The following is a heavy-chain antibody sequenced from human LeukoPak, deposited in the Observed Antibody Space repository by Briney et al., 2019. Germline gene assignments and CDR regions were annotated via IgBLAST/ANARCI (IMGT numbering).Heavy chain of an antibody. V-gene: IGHV3-7*01. CDR2: IKEDGSEK. D-gene: IGHD2-15*01. CDR3: ARDQEGGAGSCYFDF. J-gene: IGHJ4*02. Sequence: GGSLRLSCAASGFTFRNYWMSWVRQAPGKGLEWVANIKEDGSEKYYVDSVKGQFVISRDNAKNSLYLQMDSLRVDDTAIYYCARDQEGGAGSCYFDFWGQGALVTVSS. CDR1: GFTFRNYW.